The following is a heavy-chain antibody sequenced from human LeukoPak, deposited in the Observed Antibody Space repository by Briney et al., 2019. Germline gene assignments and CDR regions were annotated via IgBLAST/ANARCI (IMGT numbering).Heavy chain of an antibody. Sequence: GGSLRLSCAASGFTFSSYSMNWVRQGPGKGLEWVASISNSGDYISYADSLKGRFTISRDNAKNSLFLQMSSLRAEDTAVYYCAREMYAGWYFAFDIWGQGTMVTVSS. CDR2: ISNSGDYI. V-gene: IGHV3-21*01. D-gene: IGHD6-19*01. CDR3: AREMYAGWYFAFDI. CDR1: GFTFSSYS. J-gene: IGHJ3*02.